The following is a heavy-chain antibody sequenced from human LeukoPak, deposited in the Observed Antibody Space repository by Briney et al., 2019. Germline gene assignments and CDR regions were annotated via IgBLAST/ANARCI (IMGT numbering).Heavy chain of an antibody. CDR3: ARDIGYYYEP. D-gene: IGHD3-22*01. Sequence: SETLSLTCTVSGGSISSYYWSWIRQSPGKGLEWIGYIYYSGSTNYNPSLKSRVTISVDTSKNQFSLKLSSVTAADTAVYYCARDIGYYYEPWGQGTLVTVSS. J-gene: IGHJ5*02. V-gene: IGHV4-59*01. CDR1: GGSISSYY. CDR2: IYYSGST.